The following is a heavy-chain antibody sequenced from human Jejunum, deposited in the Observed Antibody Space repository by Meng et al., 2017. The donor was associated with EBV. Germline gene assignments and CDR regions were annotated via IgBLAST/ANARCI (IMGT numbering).Heavy chain of an antibody. CDR1: GYTFITNG. CDR2: ISAYSGNT. J-gene: IGHJ4*02. D-gene: IGHD4/OR15-4a*01. CDR3: TRDRDMVQDY. V-gene: IGHV1-18*04. Sequence: QAQLVQSGAGVKKPGASEDVACKSTGYTFITNGHSWGRQAPGKGVVLMGLISAYSGNTYYAQKFRGRVTMTTDTSTRTAYMELRSLRSDDTAVYYCTRDRDMVQDYWGQGTLVTVSS.